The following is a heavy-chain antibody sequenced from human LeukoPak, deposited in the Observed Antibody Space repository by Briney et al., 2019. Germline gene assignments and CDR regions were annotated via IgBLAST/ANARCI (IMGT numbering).Heavy chain of an antibody. CDR3: ARLGYCSGGSCYGDGYYYGMDV. CDR1: GFTFSSYA. Sequence: GRSLRLSCAASGFTFSSYAMHWVRQAPGKGLEYVSAISSNGGSTYYANSVKGRLTISRDNSKNTLYLQMGSLRAEDMAVYYCARLGYCSGGSCYGDGYYYGMDVWGQGTTVTVSS. V-gene: IGHV3-64*01. CDR2: ISSNGGST. D-gene: IGHD2-15*01. J-gene: IGHJ6*02.